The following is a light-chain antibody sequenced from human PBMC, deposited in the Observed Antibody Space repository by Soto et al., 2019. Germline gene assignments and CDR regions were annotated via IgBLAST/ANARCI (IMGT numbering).Light chain of an antibody. CDR1: QSVSSSY. CDR2: GAS. J-gene: IGKJ1*01. CDR3: QQYGSSPWT. Sequence: EIVLTQSPGTLSLSPGERATLSCRASQSVSSSYLAWYQQKPGQAPRLLIYGASSRATGIPDRFSGRGSGTVFTLTISRLEPEDFSVYYGQQYGSSPWTFGPGTKVEIK. V-gene: IGKV3-20*01.